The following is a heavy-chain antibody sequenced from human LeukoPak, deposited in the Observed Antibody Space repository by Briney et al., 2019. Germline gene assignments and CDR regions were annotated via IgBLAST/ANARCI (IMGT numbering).Heavy chain of an antibody. CDR1: GGTFSSDA. CDR3: VRDRLDSYGEYHWFDP. J-gene: IGHJ5*02. Sequence: ASVKVSCKASGGTFSSDAFSWVRQAPGQRLEWMGGIIPMFDTANYAQKFQGRVPITTDESTSTAYMELSSLRYEDTAVYYCVRDRLDSYGEYHWFDPWGQGTLVTVSS. D-gene: IGHD5-18*01. V-gene: IGHV1-69*05. CDR2: IIPMFDTA.